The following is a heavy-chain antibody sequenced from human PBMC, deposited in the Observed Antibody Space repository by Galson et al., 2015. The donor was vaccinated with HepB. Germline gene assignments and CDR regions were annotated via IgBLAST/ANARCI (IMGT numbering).Heavy chain of an antibody. J-gene: IGHJ4*02. D-gene: IGHD5-12*01. CDR1: GFTFSNAW. CDR2: IKSKTDGGTT. V-gene: IGHV3-15*01. CDR3: AKDLIVAAIMWYFDN. Sequence: SLRLSCAASGFTFSNAWMSWVRQAPGKGLEWVGRIKSKTDGGTTDYAAPVKGRFTISRDDSKNTLYLQMNSLRPEDTAVYYCAKDLIVAAIMWYFDNWGQGTLVTVSS.